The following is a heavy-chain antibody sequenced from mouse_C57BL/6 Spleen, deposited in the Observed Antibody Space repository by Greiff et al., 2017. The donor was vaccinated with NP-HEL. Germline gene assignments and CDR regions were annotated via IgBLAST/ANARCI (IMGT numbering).Heavy chain of an antibody. Sequence: QVQLQQPGAELVKPGASVKMSCKASGYTFTSYWITWVKQRPGQGLEWIGDIYPGSGRTNYNEKFKSKATLTVDTSSSTAYMQLSSLTSEDSAVYYCAKEGGYGNYHYYAMDYWGQGTSVTVSS. CDR3: AKEGGYGNYHYYAMDY. CDR1: GYTFTSYW. V-gene: IGHV1-55*01. CDR2: IYPGSGRT. J-gene: IGHJ4*01. D-gene: IGHD2-1*01.